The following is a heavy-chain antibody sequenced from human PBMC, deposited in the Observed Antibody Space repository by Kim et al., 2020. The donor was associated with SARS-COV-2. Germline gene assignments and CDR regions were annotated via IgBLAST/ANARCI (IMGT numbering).Heavy chain of an antibody. D-gene: IGHD2-8*02. CDR2: NT. CDR3: AAVSTGIRGY. J-gene: IGHJ4*02. V-gene: IGHV1-58*01. Sequence: NTNYAQKFQERVTLTRDMSTSPAYLELSSLRSEDTAVYYCAAVSTGIRGYWGQGTLVTVSS.